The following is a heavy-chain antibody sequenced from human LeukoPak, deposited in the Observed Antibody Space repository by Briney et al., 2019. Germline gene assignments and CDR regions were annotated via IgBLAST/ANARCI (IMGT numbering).Heavy chain of an antibody. CDR3: AKGKQLRYLTGADWFDP. V-gene: IGHV3-23*01. D-gene: IGHD3-9*01. CDR2: ISGSGGST. J-gene: IGHJ5*02. CDR1: GFTFSSYW. Sequence: GGSLRLSCAASGFTFSSYWMHWVRQAPGKGLEWVSAISGSGGSTYYADSVKGRFTISRDNSKNTLYLQMNSLRAEDTAVYYCAKGKQLRYLTGADWFDPWGQGTLVTVSS.